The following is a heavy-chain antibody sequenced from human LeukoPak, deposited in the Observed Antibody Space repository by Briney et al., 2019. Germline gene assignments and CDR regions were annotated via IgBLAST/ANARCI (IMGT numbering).Heavy chain of an antibody. CDR1: GFTFGDYA. V-gene: IGHV3-49*03. D-gene: IGHD3-16*01. Sequence: GGSLRLSCTASGFTFGDYAMSWFRQAPGKGLEWVGFIRSKAYGGTTEYAASVKGRFTISRDDSKSIAYLQMNSLKTEDTAVYYCTRDGADYDYVWGSSRRQDPDNSAADCWGQGTLVTVSS. CDR3: TRDGADYDYVWGSSRRQDPDNSAADC. CDR2: IRSKAYGGTT. J-gene: IGHJ4*02.